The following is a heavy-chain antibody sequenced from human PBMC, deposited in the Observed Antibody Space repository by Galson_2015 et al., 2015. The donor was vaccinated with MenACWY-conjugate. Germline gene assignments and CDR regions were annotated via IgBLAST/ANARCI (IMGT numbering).Heavy chain of an antibody. CDR3: ARDPTSLGRDVWFDP. Sequence: SVKVSCKASGFTFTSYGFSWVRQAPGRGPEWMGWISAKNGNTKIAQNVQGRVTLTIETSTDTVYMELRNLRSDDTAVYYCARDPTSLGRDVWFDPWGQGSLLSVSS. J-gene: IGHJ5*02. D-gene: IGHD7-27*01. V-gene: IGHV1-18*01. CDR2: ISAKNGNT. CDR1: GFTFTSYG.